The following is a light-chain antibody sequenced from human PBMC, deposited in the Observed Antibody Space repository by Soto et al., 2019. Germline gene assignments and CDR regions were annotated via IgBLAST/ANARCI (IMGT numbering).Light chain of an antibody. J-gene: IGKJ1*01. CDR2: WAS. V-gene: IGKV4-1*01. Sequence: DIVMTQSPDSLAVALGERATIKCKSSQTILYSSNNKDYLAWYQQKPGQPPKLLIYWASTRNSGVPDRFSGSWSGADFTLTISSLQDEDVEVYYCQQYYSTPWTLGQGTKVDIK. CDR3: QQYYSTPWT. CDR1: QTILYSSNNKDY.